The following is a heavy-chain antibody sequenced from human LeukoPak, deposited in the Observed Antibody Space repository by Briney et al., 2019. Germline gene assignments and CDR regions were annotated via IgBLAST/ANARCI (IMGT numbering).Heavy chain of an antibody. J-gene: IGHJ4*02. CDR3: ARDKDVRGDYGSYFDY. D-gene: IGHD4-17*01. V-gene: IGHV3-7*05. CDR1: GFTFSSYW. Sequence: GGSLRLSCAASGFTFSSYWMSWVRQAPGKGLEWVANIKQDGSEKYYMDSVKGRFTISRDNAKSSLYLQMNSLRAEDTAVYYCARDKDVRGDYGSYFDYWGQGTLVTVSS. CDR2: IKQDGSEK.